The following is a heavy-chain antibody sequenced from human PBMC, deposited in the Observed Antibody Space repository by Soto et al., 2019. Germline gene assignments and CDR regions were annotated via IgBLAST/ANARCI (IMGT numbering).Heavy chain of an antibody. CDR2: IYHSGST. V-gene: IGHV4-38-2*01. CDR1: GYSISSGYY. D-gene: IGHD2-2*01. J-gene: IGHJ4*02. Sequence: SETLSLTCAVSGYSISSGYYWGWIRQPPGKGLEWIGSIYHSGSTYYNPSLKSRVTISVDTSKNQFSLKLSSVTAADTAVYYCARGDCSSTSCSPVEGGGYWDYWGQGTLVTVSS. CDR3: ARGDCSSTSCSPVEGGGYWDY.